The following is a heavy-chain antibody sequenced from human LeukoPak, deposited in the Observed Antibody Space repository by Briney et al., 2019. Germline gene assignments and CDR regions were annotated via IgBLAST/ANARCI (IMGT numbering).Heavy chain of an antibody. D-gene: IGHD3-22*01. CDR2: ISASGGST. CDR1: RLTFSSYG. V-gene: IGHV3-23*01. CDR3: AKDRLPLSSAYYYLPFDY. Sequence: GGSLRLSCAASRLTFSSYGMSWVRQAPGKGLEWVSGISASGGSTYYADSVKGRFTISRDNSKNTLYLQMNSQRAEDTAVYYCAKDRLPLSSAYYYLPFDYWGQGTLVTVSS. J-gene: IGHJ4*02.